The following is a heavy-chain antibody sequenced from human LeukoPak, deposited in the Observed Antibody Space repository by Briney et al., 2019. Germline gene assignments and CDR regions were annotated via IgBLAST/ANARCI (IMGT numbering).Heavy chain of an antibody. D-gene: IGHD4-17*01. CDR3: ARGGGNYGDYAKDY. V-gene: IGHV4-59*01. J-gene: IGHJ4*02. CDR1: GGSISSYY. Sequence: PSETLSLTCTVSGGSISSYYWSWIRQPPGKGLEWIGYIYYSGSTNYNPSLKSRVTISVDTSKNQFSLKLSSVTAADTAVYYCARGGGNYGDYAKDYWGQGTLVTVSS. CDR2: IYYSGST.